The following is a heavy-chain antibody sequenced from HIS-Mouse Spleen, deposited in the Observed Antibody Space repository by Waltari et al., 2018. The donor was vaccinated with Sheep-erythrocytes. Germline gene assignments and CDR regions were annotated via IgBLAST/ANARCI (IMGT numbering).Heavy chain of an antibody. V-gene: IGHV4-30-4*01. Sequence: QVQLQESGPGLVKPSQTLSLTCTVSGGSISSGDYYWSWIRQPPGKGLEWIGYIYYSGSTSYNPSLKSRVTISVDTSKNQFSRKLSSVTAADTAVYYCARALANWGSSFDYWGQGTLVTVSS. CDR3: ARALANWGSSFDY. D-gene: IGHD7-27*01. CDR2: IYYSGST. J-gene: IGHJ4*02. CDR1: GGSISSGDYY.